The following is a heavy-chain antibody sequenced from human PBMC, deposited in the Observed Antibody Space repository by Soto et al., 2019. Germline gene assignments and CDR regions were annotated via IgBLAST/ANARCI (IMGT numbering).Heavy chain of an antibody. D-gene: IGHD1-1*01. CDR2: INHSGST. V-gene: IGHV4-34*01. J-gene: IGHJ5*01. CDR1: GGYFSGYY. CDR3: ARKILENAFDL. Sequence: PSETLSPTCAVYGGYFSGYYWSCISKPPGKGLEWIGEINHSGSTNYNPSLKSRVTISVATSKKHFSLQLSSVTTADTFVYNCARKILENAFDLWGQGTLGTVSS.